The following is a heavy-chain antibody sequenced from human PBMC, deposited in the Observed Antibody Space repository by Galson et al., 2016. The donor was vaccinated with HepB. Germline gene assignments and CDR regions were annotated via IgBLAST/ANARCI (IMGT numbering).Heavy chain of an antibody. D-gene: IGHD2-15*01. J-gene: IGHJ6*02. CDR1: GFTFSSYA. CDR3: ARDRYCSGGSCDSYYYGMDV. Sequence: LRLSCAASGFTFSSYAMHWVRQAPGKGLEWVAVISYDGNNKYYADSVKGRFTISRDNSKNTLYLQMNSLRVEDTAVYFCARDRYCSGGSCDSYYYGMDVWGPGTTVTVSS. CDR2: ISYDGNNK. V-gene: IGHV3-30-3*01.